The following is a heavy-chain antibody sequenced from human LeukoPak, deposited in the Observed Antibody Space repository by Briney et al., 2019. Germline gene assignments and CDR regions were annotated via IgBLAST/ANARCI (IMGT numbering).Heavy chain of an antibody. CDR2: ISWNSGSI. V-gene: IGHV3-9*01. J-gene: IGHJ3*02. CDR3: AKDRAWPYYDSSGYPFGDAFDI. CDR1: GFTFDDYA. D-gene: IGHD3-22*01. Sequence: SGRSLRLSCAASGFTFDDYAMHWVRQAPGKGLEWVSGISWNSGSIGYADSVKGRFTISRDNAKNSLYLQMNSLRAEDTALYYCAKDRAWPYYDSSGYPFGDAFDIWGQGTMVTVSS.